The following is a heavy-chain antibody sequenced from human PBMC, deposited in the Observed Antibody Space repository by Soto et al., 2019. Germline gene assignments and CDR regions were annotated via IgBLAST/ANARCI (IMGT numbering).Heavy chain of an antibody. D-gene: IGHD3-22*01. J-gene: IGHJ5*02. Sequence: ASAKVSCKASGYTITTYGISWVRQAPGQGLEWMGWVSAYNGNTNYAEKFQGRVAMTPATSTSTAYMELRSLRSDDTAVYYCARATPDTAVQDYDRSAIWFDPWGQGSLVTVSS. CDR3: ARATPDTAVQDYDRSAIWFDP. V-gene: IGHV1-18*01. CDR1: GYTITTYG. CDR2: VSAYNGNT.